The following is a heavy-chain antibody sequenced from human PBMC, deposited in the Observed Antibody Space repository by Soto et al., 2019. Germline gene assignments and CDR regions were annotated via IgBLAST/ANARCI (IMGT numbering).Heavy chain of an antibody. V-gene: IGHV3-7*03. D-gene: IGHD4-17*01. J-gene: IGHJ4*02. CDR2: INQGGSEK. CDR3: VNDDGDYSLDY. Sequence: EVQLVESGGGLVQPGGSLRLSCAASGFTFSNYWMNWVRQAPGKGLEWVAKINQGGSEKWSADSVKGRFTISRDNAKNSLYLQLNSLGAEDTAVYYCVNDDGDYSLDYWGQGTLVTVSS. CDR1: GFTFSNYW.